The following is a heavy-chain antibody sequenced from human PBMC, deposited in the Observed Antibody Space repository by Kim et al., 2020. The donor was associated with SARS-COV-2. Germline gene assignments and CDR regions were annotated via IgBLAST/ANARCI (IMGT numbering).Heavy chain of an antibody. J-gene: IGHJ4*02. CDR1: GFTFGSYA. V-gene: IGHV3-23*01. Sequence: GGSLRLSCAASGFTFGSYAMIWVRQAPGKGLEWVSGISGSGAITYYADSVKGRFTISRDNSNNTLYLHMNSLSAEDTAVYSCAKPRSGYSPLDYWGQGTLVTVSS. D-gene: IGHD3-22*01. CDR3: AKPRSGYSPLDY. CDR2: ISGSGAIT.